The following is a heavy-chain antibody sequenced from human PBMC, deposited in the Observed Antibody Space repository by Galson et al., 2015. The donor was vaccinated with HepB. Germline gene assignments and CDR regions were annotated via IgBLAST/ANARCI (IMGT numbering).Heavy chain of an antibody. V-gene: IGHV3-48*02. J-gene: IGHJ2*01. CDR3: ARGPYWYFDL. Sequence: SLRLSCAASGFTFSSYSMNWVRQAPGKGLEWVSYISSSNSTIYYADSVKGRFTISRDTAKNSLYLQMNSLRDEDTAVYYCARGPYWYFDLWGRGTLVTVSS. CDR2: ISSSNSTI. CDR1: GFTFSSYS.